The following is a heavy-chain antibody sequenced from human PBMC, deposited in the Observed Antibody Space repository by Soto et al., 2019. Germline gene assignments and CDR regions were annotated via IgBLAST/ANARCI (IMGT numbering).Heavy chain of an antibody. V-gene: IGHV4-59*01. CDR3: ARGSYSGFYYYYYMDV. CDR2: IYYSGST. Sequence: QVQLXXSGPGLVKPXXXXXLTCXXXGGSISSYYWSWIRQPPGKGLEWIGYIYYSGSTNYNPSLKSRVTISVDTSKNQFSLKLSSVTAADTAVYYCARGSYSGFYYYYYMDVWGKGTTVTVSS. D-gene: IGHD2-15*01. CDR1: GGSISSYY. J-gene: IGHJ6*03.